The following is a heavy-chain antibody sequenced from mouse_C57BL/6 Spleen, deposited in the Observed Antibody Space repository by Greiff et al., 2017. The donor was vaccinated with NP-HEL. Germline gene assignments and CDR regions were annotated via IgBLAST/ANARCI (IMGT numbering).Heavy chain of an antibody. CDR1: GYTFTSYW. V-gene: IGHV1-55*01. D-gene: IGHD1-1*01. J-gene: IGHJ4*01. Sequence: QVQLQQPGAELVKPGASVKMSCKASGYTFTSYWITWVKQRPGQGLEWIGDIYPGSGSTNYNEKFKSKATLTVDTSSSTAYMQLSSLTSEDSAVYYCAREGFTTVYYYAMDYWGQGTSVTVSS. CDR3: AREGFTTVYYYAMDY. CDR2: IYPGSGST.